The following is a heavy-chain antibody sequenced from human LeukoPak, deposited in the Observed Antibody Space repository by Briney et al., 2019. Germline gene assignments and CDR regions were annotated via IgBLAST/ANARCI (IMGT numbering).Heavy chain of an antibody. D-gene: IGHD6-19*01. J-gene: IGHJ1*01. CDR3: ARDLEGYSSGWTHFQH. CDR1: GFTFSSYA. V-gene: IGHV3-30*04. CDR2: ISYDGSNK. Sequence: GRSLRLSCAASGFTFSSYAMHWVRQAPGKGLEWVAVISYDGSNKYYADSVKGRLTISRDNSKNALYLQMNSLRAEDTAVYYCARDLEGYSSGWTHFQHWGQGTLVTVSS.